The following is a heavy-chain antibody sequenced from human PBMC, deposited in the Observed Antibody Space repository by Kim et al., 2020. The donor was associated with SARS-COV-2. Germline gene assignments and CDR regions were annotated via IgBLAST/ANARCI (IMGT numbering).Heavy chain of an antibody. CDR3: ARHFEYSSPVVNLGGAYGMDV. J-gene: IGHJ6*02. V-gene: IGHV5-10-1*01. D-gene: IGHD6-6*01. CDR2: IDPSDSYT. CDR1: GYSFTSYW. Sequence: GESLKISCKGSGYSFTSYWISWVRQMPGKGLEWMGRIDPSDSYTNYSPSFQGLVTISADKSISTAYLQWSSLKASDTAMYYCARHFEYSSPVVNLGGAYGMDVWGQGTTVTVSS.